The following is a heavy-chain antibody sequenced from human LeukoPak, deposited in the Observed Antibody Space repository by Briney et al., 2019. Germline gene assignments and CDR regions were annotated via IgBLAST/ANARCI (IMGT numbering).Heavy chain of an antibody. CDR3: ARDGPYSSGWYVH. D-gene: IGHD6-19*01. Sequence: ASVTVSRKASGYTFTSYGISWVRQPPGQGLEWMGWISANNGNTKYAQKVQGRVTMTTDTSTSTAYMELRSLRSDDTAVYYCARDGPYSSGWYVHWGQGTLVTVSS. V-gene: IGHV1-18*01. CDR1: GYTFTSYG. CDR2: ISANNGNT. J-gene: IGHJ5*02.